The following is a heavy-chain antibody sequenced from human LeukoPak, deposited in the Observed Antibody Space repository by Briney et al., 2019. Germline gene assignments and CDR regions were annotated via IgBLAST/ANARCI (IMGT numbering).Heavy chain of an antibody. V-gene: IGHV1-18*01. J-gene: IGHJ4*02. Sequence: ASVKVSCKASGYTFTSYGISWVRQAPGQGLEWMGWISAYNGNTNYAQKLQGRVTMTTDTSTSTAYMELRRLRSDDTAVYYWTRGRATNYYYGARGYYFDYWGQGTLVTVSS. CDR3: TRGRATNYYYGARGYYFDY. D-gene: IGHD3-10*01. CDR2: ISAYNGNT. CDR1: GYTFTSYG.